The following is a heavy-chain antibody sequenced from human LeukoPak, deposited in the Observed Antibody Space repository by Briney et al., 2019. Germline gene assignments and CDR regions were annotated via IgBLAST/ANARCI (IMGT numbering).Heavy chain of an antibody. CDR3: AKAGSGCSTTSCHGRQGGNWFDP. D-gene: IGHD2-2*01. V-gene: IGHV3-23*01. CDR2: ISGGGGTT. Sequence: PGGSLRLSCAASRFSVSNYAMSWVRQAPGKGLEWVSGISGGGGTTYYADSVKGRFTISRDNSKNTLYLQMNSLTAEDTAVYYCAKAGSGCSTTSCHGRQGGNWFDPWGQGTLVTVSS. CDR1: RFSVSNYA. J-gene: IGHJ5*02.